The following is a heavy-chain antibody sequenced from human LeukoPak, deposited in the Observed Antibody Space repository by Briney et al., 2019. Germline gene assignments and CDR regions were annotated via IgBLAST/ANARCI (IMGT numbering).Heavy chain of an antibody. V-gene: IGHV1-18*01. J-gene: IGHJ4*02. CDR3: ARVLRYDFWSAYYFDY. D-gene: IGHD3-3*01. CDR2: ISTYSGNT. Sequence: ASVKVSCKASGYTFNSYDISWVRQAPGQGFEWMAWISTYSGNTNYALKVQGRATMTTDTSTSTAYMELRSLRSDDTAVYYCARVLRYDFWSAYYFDYWGQGTLVTVSS. CDR1: GYTFNSYD.